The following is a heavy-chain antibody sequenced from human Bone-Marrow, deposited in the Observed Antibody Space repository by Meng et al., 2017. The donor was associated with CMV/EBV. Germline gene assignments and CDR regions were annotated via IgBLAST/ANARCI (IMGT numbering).Heavy chain of an antibody. CDR2: INPNSGGT. Sequence: ASVKVSCKASGYTFTGYYMHWVRQAPGQGLEWMGWINPNSGGTNYAQKFQGRVTITADKSTSTAYMELSSLRSEDTAVYYCAREVPRYQLLYLNSYFDYWGQGTLVTVSS. V-gene: IGHV1-2*02. CDR3: AREVPRYQLLYLNSYFDY. J-gene: IGHJ4*02. D-gene: IGHD2-2*02. CDR1: GYTFTGYY.